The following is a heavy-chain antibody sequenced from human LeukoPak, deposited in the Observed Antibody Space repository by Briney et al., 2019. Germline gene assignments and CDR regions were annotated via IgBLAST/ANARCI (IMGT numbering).Heavy chain of an antibody. Sequence: GGSLRLSCAASGFTFTNYAMSWVRQAPGKGLEWDSAIGGSGDNTYYADSVKGRFTISRENSKNTLSLQMNSLRAEDTAVYYCAKGVWNCGGDCYSTFDYWGQGTLVTVSS. CDR2: IGGSGDNT. V-gene: IGHV3-23*01. CDR1: GFTFTNYA. J-gene: IGHJ4*02. CDR3: AKGVWNCGGDCYSTFDY. D-gene: IGHD2-21*02.